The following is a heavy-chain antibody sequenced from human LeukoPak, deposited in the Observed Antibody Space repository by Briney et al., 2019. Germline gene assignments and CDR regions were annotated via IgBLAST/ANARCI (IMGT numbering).Heavy chain of an antibody. CDR2: IYYSGST. J-gene: IGHJ5*02. Sequence: SETLSLTCTVSSGSISSSNYYWSWIRQPPGKGLEWIGYIYYSGSTNYNPSLKSRVTISVDTSKNQFSLKLSSVTAADTAVYYCARDIRKSLDHNWFDPWGQGTLVTVSS. V-gene: IGHV4-61*01. D-gene: IGHD3-3*02. CDR1: SGSISSSNYY. CDR3: ARDIRKSLDHNWFDP.